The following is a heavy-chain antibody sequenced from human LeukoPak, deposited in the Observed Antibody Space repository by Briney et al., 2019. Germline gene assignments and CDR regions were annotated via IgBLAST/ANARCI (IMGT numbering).Heavy chain of an antibody. Sequence: PSETLSLTCAVSGYSISSGYYWGWIRQPPGKGLEWIGSIYHSGSTYYNPSLKSRVTISVDTSKNQFSLKLSSVTAADTAVYYCARLVGATYVDHWGQGTLVTVSS. CDR2: IYHSGST. CDR1: GYSISSGYY. J-gene: IGHJ4*02. D-gene: IGHD1-26*01. CDR3: ARLVGATYVDH. V-gene: IGHV4-38-2*01.